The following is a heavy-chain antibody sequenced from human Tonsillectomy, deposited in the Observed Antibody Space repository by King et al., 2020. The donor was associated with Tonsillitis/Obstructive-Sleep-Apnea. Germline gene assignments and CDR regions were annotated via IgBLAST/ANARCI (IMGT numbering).Heavy chain of an antibody. CDR1: GFTFSNAW. D-gene: IGHD2-2*01. V-gene: IGHV3-15*01. CDR3: TRDGGYCSSTSCYYYYMDV. J-gene: IGHJ6*03. CDR2: IKSKTNGGTT. Sequence: VQLVESGGGLVKPGGSLSLSCAASGFTFSNAWMSWVRQAPGKGLEWLGRIKSKTNGGTTDYAAPVKGRFTISRDDSKNTLYLQMNSLKTEDTAVYYCTRDGGYCSSTSCYYYYMDVWGKGTTVTVSS.